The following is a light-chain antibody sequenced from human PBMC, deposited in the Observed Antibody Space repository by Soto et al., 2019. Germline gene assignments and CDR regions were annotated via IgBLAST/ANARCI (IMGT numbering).Light chain of an antibody. Sequence: EIVMTQSLVTLSVSPGERATLSCRASQSISSNLAWYQQKPGQAPRLLIYGASTRATGIPARFSGSGSGTDFTLTISSLQSEDFAVYYCQQYNNGPRTFGQGTKVDI. CDR3: QQYNNGPRT. J-gene: IGKJ1*01. V-gene: IGKV3-15*01. CDR1: QSISSN. CDR2: GAS.